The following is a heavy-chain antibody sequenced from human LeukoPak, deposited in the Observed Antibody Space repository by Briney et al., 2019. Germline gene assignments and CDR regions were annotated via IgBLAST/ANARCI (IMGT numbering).Heavy chain of an antibody. V-gene: IGHV4-31*03. D-gene: IGHD3-22*01. CDR2: IYHSGST. CDR3: ARGGPRYYYDSSGYYYFDY. J-gene: IGHJ4*02. Sequence: PSQTLSLTCTVSGGSISSGGYYWSWIRQHPGKGLEWIGYIYHSGSTYYNPSLKSRVTISVDRSKNQFSLKLSSVTAADTAVYYCARGGPRYYYDSSGYYYFDYWGQGTLVTVSS. CDR1: GGSISSGGYY.